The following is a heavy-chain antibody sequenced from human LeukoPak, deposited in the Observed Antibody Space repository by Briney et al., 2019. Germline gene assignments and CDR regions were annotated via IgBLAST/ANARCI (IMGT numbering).Heavy chain of an antibody. J-gene: IGHJ6*03. CDR1: GFTFRSYA. CDR2: ISYDGTNK. CDR3: ARDQGSLPVWFYYYMDV. D-gene: IGHD3-16*01. Sequence: PGGSLRLSCAASGFTFRSYAMHWVRQAPGKGLEWLAVISYDGTNKYYADSVKGRFTISGDNSKNTLYLQMNSLRDEDTAVYYCARDQGSLPVWFYYYMDVWGSGTTVTVSS. V-gene: IGHV3-30*01.